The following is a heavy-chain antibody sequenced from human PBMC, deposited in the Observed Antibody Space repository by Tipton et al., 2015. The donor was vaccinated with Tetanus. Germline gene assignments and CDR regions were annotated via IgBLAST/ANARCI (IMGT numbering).Heavy chain of an antibody. V-gene: IGHV6-1*01. J-gene: IGHJ4*02. CDR3: ATGVGYYYDS. CDR2: TYYRSEWYY. D-gene: IGHD1-26*01. Sequence: QLVQSGAEVKPSQTLSLTCAISGDSVSGNSAAWNWIRQSPSRGLERLGRTYYRSEWYYDYTVSVKSRITINPDTSKNQLSLQLNSVTPDDTAVYYCATGVGYYYDSWGQGTLVTVSS. CDR1: GDSVSGNSAA.